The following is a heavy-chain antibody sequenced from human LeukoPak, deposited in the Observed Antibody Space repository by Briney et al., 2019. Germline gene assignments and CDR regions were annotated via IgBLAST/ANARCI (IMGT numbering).Heavy chain of an antibody. CDR2: INHSGNT. J-gene: IGHJ4*02. D-gene: IGHD3-16*02. Sequence: SETLSLTCAVYGGSFSGYYWSWIRQPPGKGLEWIGEINHSGNTNYNPSLKSRVTISVDTSKNQFSLKLSSVTAADTAVYYCARGRVYDYVWGSYRANFDYWGQGTLVTVSS. V-gene: IGHV4-34*01. CDR3: ARGRVYDYVWGSYRANFDY. CDR1: GGSFSGYY.